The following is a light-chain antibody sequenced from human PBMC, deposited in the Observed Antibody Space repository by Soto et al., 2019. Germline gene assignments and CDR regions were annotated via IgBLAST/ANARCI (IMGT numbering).Light chain of an antibody. Sequence: DIQMTQSPSSVSASVGDRVTITCRASQDISRWLAWYQQKPGKVPKLLIYGATTLQSGVPSRFSGSGSGTEFILTSTSLQPEDFATYSCQQAYRFPLTFGGGTKVEI. V-gene: IGKV1-12*01. CDR3: QQAYRFPLT. CDR2: GAT. J-gene: IGKJ4*01. CDR1: QDISRW.